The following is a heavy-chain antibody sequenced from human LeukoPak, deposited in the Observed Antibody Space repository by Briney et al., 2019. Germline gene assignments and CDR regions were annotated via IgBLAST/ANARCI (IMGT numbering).Heavy chain of an antibody. V-gene: IGHV3-64D*06. CDR1: GFTFSSYA. Sequence: GGSLRLSCSASGFTFSSYAMHWVRQAPGKGLEYVSAISSNGGSTYYADSVKGRFTISRDNSKNTLYLQMSSLRAEDTAVYYCVKDRVHDGSSYYGYGYWGQGTLVTVSS. D-gene: IGHD3-22*01. J-gene: IGHJ4*02. CDR3: VKDRVHDGSSYYGYGY. CDR2: ISSNGGST.